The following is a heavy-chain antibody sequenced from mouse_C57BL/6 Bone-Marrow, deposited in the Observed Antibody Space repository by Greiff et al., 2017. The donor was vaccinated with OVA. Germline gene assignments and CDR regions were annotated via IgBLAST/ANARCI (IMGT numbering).Heavy chain of an antibody. CDR2: IYPRSGNT. J-gene: IGHJ2*01. D-gene: IGHD1-1*01. Sequence: VQLQESGAELARPGASVKLSCKASGYTFTSYGISWVKQRTGQGLEWIGEIYPRSGNTYYNEKFKGKATLTADKSSSTAYMELRSLTSEDSAVHFCARRYYGSARYYFDYWGQGTTLTVSS. CDR1: GYTFTSYG. CDR3: ARRYYGSARYYFDY. V-gene: IGHV1-81*01.